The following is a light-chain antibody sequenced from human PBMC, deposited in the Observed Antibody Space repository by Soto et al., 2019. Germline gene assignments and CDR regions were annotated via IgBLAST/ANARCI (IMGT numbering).Light chain of an antibody. CDR2: GAS. CDR1: QAINNY. V-gene: IGKV1-27*01. Sequence: DIQMTQSPSSLSASVGDRVTITCRASQAINNYVAWYQQRPGQVPNLLIYGASTLQSGVPIRFSGSGSGTDFTLTISSLQPEDVAVYYCQRYNSAPRTFGQGTKLEIK. J-gene: IGKJ1*01. CDR3: QRYNSAPRT.